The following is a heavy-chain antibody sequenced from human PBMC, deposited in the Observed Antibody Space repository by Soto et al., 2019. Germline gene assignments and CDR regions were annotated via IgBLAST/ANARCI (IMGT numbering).Heavy chain of an antibody. CDR1: GFSFSGYW. CDR3: VRGGGSFDF. D-gene: IGHD3-16*01. Sequence: QLVESGGGLVQPGGSLRLSCEASGFSFSGYWMSWVRQSPGKGLEWVANIRKDGTEKNYVDSVKGRFTISRDNTKHSLYLQMNSLRADDAAVYYCVRGGGSFDFWGQGTLVTVSS. J-gene: IGHJ4*02. V-gene: IGHV3-7*01. CDR2: IRKDGTEK.